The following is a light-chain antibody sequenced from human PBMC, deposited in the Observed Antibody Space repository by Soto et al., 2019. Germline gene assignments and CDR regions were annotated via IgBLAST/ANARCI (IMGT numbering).Light chain of an antibody. J-gene: IGLJ1*01. V-gene: IGLV1-47*02. CDR3: GAWDDSLSVYV. CDR2: TNN. Sequence: QSVLTQPPSASGTPGQRVTISFSGSSSNIGSNYVYWYQHLPGTAPKLLIYTNNLRPSGVPDRFSGSKSGTSASLAISGLRSEDEADYYCGAWDDSLSVYVFGTGTKVTVL. CDR1: SSNIGSNY.